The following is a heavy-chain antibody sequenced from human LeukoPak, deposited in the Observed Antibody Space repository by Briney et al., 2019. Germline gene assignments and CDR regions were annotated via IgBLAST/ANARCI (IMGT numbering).Heavy chain of an antibody. Sequence: PGGSLRLSCAASGFTFSSYSMNWVRQAPGKGLEWVSSISSSSSYIYYADSVKGRFTISRDNAKNSLYLQMNSLKTEDTAVYYCTTDPPPADSSGYLFDYWGQGTLVTVSS. D-gene: IGHD3-22*01. CDR3: TTDPPPADSSGYLFDY. CDR2: ISSSSSYI. J-gene: IGHJ4*02. CDR1: GFTFSSYS. V-gene: IGHV3-21*03.